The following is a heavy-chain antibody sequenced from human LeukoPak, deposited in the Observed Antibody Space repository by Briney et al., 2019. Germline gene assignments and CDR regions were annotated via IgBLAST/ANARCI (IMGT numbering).Heavy chain of an antibody. D-gene: IGHD2-2*01. J-gene: IGHJ4*02. CDR2: ISSSSNYI. Sequence: GGSLRLSCVASGFTFSSYSMNWVRQAPGKGLEWVSSISSSSNYIYYADSVKGRFTISRDNAKNSLYLQMNSLRAEDTAVYFCAXGGXXVVIXADLDYWGQGTLVTVS. CDR1: GFTFSSYS. CDR3: AXGGXXVVIXADLDY. V-gene: IGHV3-21*01.